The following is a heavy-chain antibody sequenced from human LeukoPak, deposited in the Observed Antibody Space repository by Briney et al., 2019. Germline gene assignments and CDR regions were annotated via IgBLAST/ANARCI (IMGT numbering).Heavy chain of an antibody. CDR1: GFSFSNYQ. J-gene: IGHJ4*02. CDR2: IKQDGSEK. V-gene: IGHV3-7*01. Sequence: GGSLRLSCAASGFSFSNYQMNWVRQAPGKGLEWVANIKQDGSEKFYVDSVKGRFTISRDNAKNSLYLQMNSLRAEDTAVYYCARFRTWGDKAFDYWGQGTLVTVSS. D-gene: IGHD2-21*02. CDR3: ARFRTWGDKAFDY.